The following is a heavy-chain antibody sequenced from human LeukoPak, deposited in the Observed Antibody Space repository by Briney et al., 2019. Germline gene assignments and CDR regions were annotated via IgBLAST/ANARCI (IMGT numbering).Heavy chain of an antibody. V-gene: IGHV4-59*01. CDR1: GGSISSYY. CDR3: ASSGYYYRDAFDI. D-gene: IGHD3-22*01. CDR2: IYYSGST. Sequence: SETLSLTCTVSGGSISSYYWSWIRQPPGKGLEWIGYIYYSGSTNYNPSLKSRVTISVDTSKNQFSLKLSSVAAADTAVYYCASSGYYYRDAFDIWGQGTMVTVSS. J-gene: IGHJ3*02.